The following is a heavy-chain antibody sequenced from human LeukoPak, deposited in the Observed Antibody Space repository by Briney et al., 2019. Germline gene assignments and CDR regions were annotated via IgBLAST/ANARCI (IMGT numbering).Heavy chain of an antibody. D-gene: IGHD6-19*01. CDR3: ARGGGTDWYEGFFEY. V-gene: IGHV3-7*01. J-gene: IGHJ4*02. CDR2: INQDGSKI. Sequence: GGSLRLSCAASGFTFSTYWMTWVRQAPGKGLEWVANINQDGSKINYVDSVKGRFTISRGNAKNSLYLQMNSLRAEDTAVYYCARGGGTDWYEGFFEYWGQGTLVTVSS. CDR1: GFTFSTYW.